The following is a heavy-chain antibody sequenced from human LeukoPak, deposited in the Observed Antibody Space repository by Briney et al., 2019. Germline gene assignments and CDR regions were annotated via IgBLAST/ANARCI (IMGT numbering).Heavy chain of an antibody. D-gene: IGHD6-6*01. J-gene: IGHJ4*02. CDR3: ARGRSSDY. Sequence: SETLSLTCTVSGGSVTLGGYYWSWIRQHPGKGLEWIGYIYDSGSTYYNPSLKSRVTISVDTSKNQFSLKLSSVTAADTAVYYCARGRSSDYWGQGTLVTVSS. V-gene: IGHV4-31*03. CDR2: IYDSGST. CDR1: GGSVTLGGYY.